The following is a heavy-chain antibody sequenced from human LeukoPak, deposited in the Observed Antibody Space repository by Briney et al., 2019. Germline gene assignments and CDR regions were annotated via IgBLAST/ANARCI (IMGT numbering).Heavy chain of an antibody. Sequence: TGGSLRLSCAASGFTFSSYEMNWVRQAPGKGLEWVSYISSSGCTIYYADSVKGRFTISRDNVKNSLYLQMNSLRAEDTAVYYCARDVKYSSGLYYYYGMDVWGQGTTVTVSS. J-gene: IGHJ6*02. CDR1: GFTFSSYE. CDR3: ARDVKYSSGLYYYYGMDV. V-gene: IGHV3-48*03. CDR2: ISSSGCTI. D-gene: IGHD6-19*01.